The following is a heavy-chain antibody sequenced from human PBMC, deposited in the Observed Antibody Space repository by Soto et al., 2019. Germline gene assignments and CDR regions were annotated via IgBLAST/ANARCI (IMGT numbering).Heavy chain of an antibody. D-gene: IGHD6-13*01. CDR1: GGSVSSGGYY. J-gene: IGHJ4*02. CDR3: ARRYGSSFDY. CDR2: IYYSGST. V-gene: IGHV4-61*08. Sequence: SETLSLTCTVSGGSVSSGGYYWSWIRQPPGKGLEWIGYIYYSGSTNYNPSLKSRVTISVDTSKNQFSLKLSSVTAADTAVYYCARRYGSSFDYWGQGTLVTVSS.